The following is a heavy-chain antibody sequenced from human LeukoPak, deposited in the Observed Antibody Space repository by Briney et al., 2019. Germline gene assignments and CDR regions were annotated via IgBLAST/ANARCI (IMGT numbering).Heavy chain of an antibody. CDR3: ARAYQSLGGLSLPDH. D-gene: IGHD3-16*02. CDR2: IHPNTGNP. J-gene: IGHJ5*02. CDR1: GYTFTDYA. V-gene: IGHV7-4-1*02. Sequence: GASVKVSCEASGYTFTDYAMNWVRQAPGQGLEWMGWIHPNTGNPTYAQGFTGRFVFSLDTSVGTTYLQISSLKAEDTAVYYCARAYQSLGGLSLPDHWGQGTLVTVSS.